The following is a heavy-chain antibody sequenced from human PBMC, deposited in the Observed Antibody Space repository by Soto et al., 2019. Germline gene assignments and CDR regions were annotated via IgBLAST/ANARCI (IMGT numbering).Heavy chain of an antibody. CDR2: ISATGDGT. V-gene: IGHV3-23*01. CDR1: GFKFSNYA. Sequence: GGSLRLSCAASGFKFSNYAMSWVRQAPGKGLEWVSLISATGDGTYYADSVKGRFTISRDNSHNTLYLQVHSLTAEDTAVYYCAKDRRAGGNSAFYFGFWGQGAQVTVSS. CDR3: AKDRRAGGNSAFYFGF. D-gene: IGHD3-16*01. J-gene: IGHJ4*02.